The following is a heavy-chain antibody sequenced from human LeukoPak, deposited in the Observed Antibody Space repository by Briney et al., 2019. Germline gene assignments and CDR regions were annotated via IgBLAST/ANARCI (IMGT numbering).Heavy chain of an antibody. J-gene: IGHJ4*02. CDR2: IYHSGGT. D-gene: IGHD3-10*01. CDR1: GGSINDAS. V-gene: IGHV4-59*01. CDR3: ARVGTYYRSLDS. Sequence: SETLSLTCTVSGGSINDASWNWIRQPPGQGLEWIGYIYHSGGTNYNPSLKSRVTISLDTSKNQFSLKLSSVTAADTAVYCCARVGTYYRSLDSWGQGTLVTVSS.